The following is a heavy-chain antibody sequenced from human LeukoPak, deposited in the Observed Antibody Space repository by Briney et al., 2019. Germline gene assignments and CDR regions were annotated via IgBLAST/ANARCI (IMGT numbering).Heavy chain of an antibody. V-gene: IGHV3-49*03. Sequence: GGSLRLSCTASGFTFGDYAMSWFRQAPGKGLEWVGFIRSKAYGGTTEYAASVKGRFTISRDDSKSIAYLQMNSLKTEDTAVYYCTRGAVLWNPGAFDIWGQGTMVTVSS. CDR1: GFTFGDYA. J-gene: IGHJ3*02. CDR2: IRSKAYGGTT. D-gene: IGHD3-10*01. CDR3: TRGAVLWNPGAFDI.